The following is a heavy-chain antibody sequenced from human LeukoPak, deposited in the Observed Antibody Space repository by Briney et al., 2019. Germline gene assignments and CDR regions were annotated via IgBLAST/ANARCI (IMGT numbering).Heavy chain of an antibody. V-gene: IGHV4-34*01. D-gene: IGHD3-10*01. CDR3: AREALSLLSFGELTPFPY. J-gene: IGHJ4*02. Sequence: SETLSLTCTVSGVSIFSSYWNWVRQPPGKGLEWIGEINHSGSTNYNPSLKSRVAISVDTSKNQFSLKLSSVTAADTAVYYCAREALSLLSFGELTPFPYWGQGPLVTVSS. CDR1: GVSIFSSY. CDR2: INHSGST.